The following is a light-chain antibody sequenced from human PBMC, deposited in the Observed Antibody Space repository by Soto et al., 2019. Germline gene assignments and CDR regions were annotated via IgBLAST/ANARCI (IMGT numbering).Light chain of an antibody. CDR3: QQYDNWPST. V-gene: IGKV3-15*01. Sequence: EIVMTQTPATLSVSPMEVGALSFMASQSIGSKLAWYQQKPGQAPRLLIYGASNRATGIPARFGGSGSGTEFTLTISSLQSEDFAVYSCQQYDNWPSTFGGGTKVDIK. J-gene: IGKJ4*01. CDR2: GAS. CDR1: QSIGSK.